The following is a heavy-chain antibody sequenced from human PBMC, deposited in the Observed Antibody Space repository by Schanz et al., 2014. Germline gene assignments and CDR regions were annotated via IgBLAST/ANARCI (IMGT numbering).Heavy chain of an antibody. CDR2: ISGSGVTT. Sequence: EVQLVESGGGLVQPGGSLRLSCEASGFTFSNYNMNWVRQAPGKGLEWVSVISGSGVTTYYADSVKGRFTISRDNSKNTLYLQMSSLRAEDTAVYYCAKVWGSDYFYPFDYWGQGTLVTVSS. J-gene: IGHJ4*02. CDR1: GFTFSNYN. V-gene: IGHV3-23*04. D-gene: IGHD3-22*01. CDR3: AKVWGSDYFYPFDY.